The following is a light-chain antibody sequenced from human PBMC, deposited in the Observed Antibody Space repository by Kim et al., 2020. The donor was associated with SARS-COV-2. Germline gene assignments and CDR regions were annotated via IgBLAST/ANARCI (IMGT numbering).Light chain of an antibody. CDR2: GAS. V-gene: IGKV3-15*01. CDR1: QSIGSN. Sequence: PGERPTLSCRAGQSIGSNLAWYQQTTGQPPRLLIYGASTRATGIPARFSGSGSGTEFTLTISSLQSEDFAVYFCEQYDYWPWTFGQGTKVDIK. J-gene: IGKJ1*01. CDR3: EQYDYWPWT.